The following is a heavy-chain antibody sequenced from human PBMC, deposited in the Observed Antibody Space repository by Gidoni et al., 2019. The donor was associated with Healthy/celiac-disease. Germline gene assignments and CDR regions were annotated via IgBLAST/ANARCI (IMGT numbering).Heavy chain of an antibody. CDR3: ARGIGIAARSGFDY. D-gene: IGHD6-6*01. V-gene: IGHV4-34*01. CDR2: INHSGST. CDR1: GGSFSGYY. Sequence: QVQLQQWGAGLLKPSETLSLTCAVYGGSFSGYYWSWIRQPPGQGLEWIGEINHSGSTNYNPSLKSRVTISVDTSKNQFSLKLSSVTAADTAVYYCARGIGIAARSGFDYWGQGTLVTVSS. J-gene: IGHJ4*02.